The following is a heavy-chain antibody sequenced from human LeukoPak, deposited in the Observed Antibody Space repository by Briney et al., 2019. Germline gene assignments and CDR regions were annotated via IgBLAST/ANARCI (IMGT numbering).Heavy chain of an antibody. CDR1: GFTFRTYA. V-gene: IGHV3-30-3*01. CDR2: VSYDGSNK. CDR3: ARGGLKGYYYSGMDV. Sequence: GGSLRLSCVVSGFTFRTYAMHWVRQAPGKGLEWVAAVSYDGSNKYYADSVQGRFTISRDNSRNTLHLQMNSLRAEDTAVYYCARGGLKGYYYSGMDVWGQGTTVTVSS. J-gene: IGHJ6*02.